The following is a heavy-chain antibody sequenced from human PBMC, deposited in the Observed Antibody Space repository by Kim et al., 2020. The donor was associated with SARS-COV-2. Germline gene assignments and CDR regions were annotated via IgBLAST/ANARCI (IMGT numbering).Heavy chain of an antibody. J-gene: IGHJ4*02. CDR3: ARHHLKSGSNAVDY. V-gene: IGHV3-74*01. D-gene: IGHD1-26*01. CDR1: GFTFSSYW. CDR2: INSDGSST. Sequence: GGSLRLSCAVSGFTFSSYWMHWVRQAPGKGLVWVSRINSDGSSTNHADSVKGRFTISRDNAKTTVYLQMNSLRAEDTADYYCARHHLKSGSNAVDYWGQG.